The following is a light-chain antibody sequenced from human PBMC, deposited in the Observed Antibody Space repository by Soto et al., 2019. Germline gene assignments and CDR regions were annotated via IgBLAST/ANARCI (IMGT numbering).Light chain of an antibody. Sequence: QSALTQPASVSGSPGQSITISFTGTSSDVGGYNYVSWYQQHLGKAPKLMIYDVSNRPSGVSNRFSGSKSGNTASLTISGLQAEDEADYYCSSYTSSSALLYVFGTGTKLTVL. V-gene: IGLV2-14*01. CDR3: SSYTSSSALLYV. CDR2: DVS. J-gene: IGLJ1*01. CDR1: SSDVGGYNY.